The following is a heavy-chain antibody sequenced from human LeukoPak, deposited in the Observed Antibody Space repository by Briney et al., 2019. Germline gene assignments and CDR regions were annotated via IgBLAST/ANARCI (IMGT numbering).Heavy chain of an antibody. CDR1: GFTVSSNY. J-gene: IGHJ4*02. Sequence: GGSLRLSCAASGFTVSSNYMSWVRQAPGKGLEWVSLIYSGGSTYYADSVKGRFTISRDNSKNTLYLQMNSLRAEDTAVYYCVGSSGWWGFDYWGQGTLVTVSS. CDR3: VGSSGWWGFDY. V-gene: IGHV3-53*01. CDR2: IYSGGST. D-gene: IGHD6-19*01.